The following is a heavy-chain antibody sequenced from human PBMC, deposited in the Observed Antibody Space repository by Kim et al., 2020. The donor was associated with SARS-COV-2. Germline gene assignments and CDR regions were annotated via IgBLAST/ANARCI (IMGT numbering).Heavy chain of an antibody. V-gene: IGHV5-51*01. CDR2: IYPGDSDT. Sequence: GESLKISCKGSGYSFTSYWIGWVRQMPGKGLEWMGIIYPGDSDTRYSPSFQGQVTISADKSISTAYLQWSSLKASDTAMYYCARSNEQQPEHPLDAFDIWGQGTMVTVSS. CDR1: GYSFTSYW. D-gene: IGHD6-13*01. CDR3: ARSNEQQPEHPLDAFDI. J-gene: IGHJ3*02.